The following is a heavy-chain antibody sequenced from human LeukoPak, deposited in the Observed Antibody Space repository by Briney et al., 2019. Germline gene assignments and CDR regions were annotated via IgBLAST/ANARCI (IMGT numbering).Heavy chain of an antibody. J-gene: IGHJ3*02. CDR2: ISWDGGST. Sequence: GGSLRLSCAASGFTFDDYTMHWVRQAPGKGLEWVSLISWDGGSTYYADSVKGRFTISRDNSKNSLYLQMNSLRTEDTALYYCAKNLHPQALRGYRLRLGELSLGDAFDIWGQGTMVTVSS. D-gene: IGHD3-16*02. CDR3: AKNLHPQALRGYRLRLGELSLGDAFDI. V-gene: IGHV3-43*01. CDR1: GFTFDDYT.